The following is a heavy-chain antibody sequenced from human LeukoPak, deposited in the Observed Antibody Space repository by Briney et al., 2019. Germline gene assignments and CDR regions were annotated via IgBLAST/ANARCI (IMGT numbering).Heavy chain of an antibody. V-gene: IGHV4-4*07. J-gene: IGHJ6*03. Sequence: PSETLSLTCTVPGGSISSYYWSWIRQPAGKGLEWIGRIYTSGSTNYNPSLKSRVTMSVDTSKNQFSLKLSSVTAADTAVYYCARSSEGRYYYDSSGFSYYYYYMDVWGKGTTVTISS. CDR2: IYTSGST. D-gene: IGHD3-22*01. CDR1: GGSISSYY. CDR3: ARSSEGRYYYDSSGFSYYYYYMDV.